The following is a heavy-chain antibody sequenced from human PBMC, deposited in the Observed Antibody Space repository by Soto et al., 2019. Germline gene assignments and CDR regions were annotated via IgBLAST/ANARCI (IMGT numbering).Heavy chain of an antibody. CDR2: ITTSGGNT. CDR1: GFTFSTYA. CDR3: AGGYCTTGVCYTSSYYYIDV. J-gene: IGHJ6*03. D-gene: IGHD2-8*01. V-gene: IGHV3-23*01. Sequence: EVQLLESGGGLVQPGGSLRLSCAASGFTFSTYAMSWVRQAPGKGLEWVSTITTSGGNTDYADSVQGRFTISRDNSKNTMYLQMNSLRDADKAVYYCAGGYCTTGVCYTSSYYYIDVWGKGTTGSVSS.